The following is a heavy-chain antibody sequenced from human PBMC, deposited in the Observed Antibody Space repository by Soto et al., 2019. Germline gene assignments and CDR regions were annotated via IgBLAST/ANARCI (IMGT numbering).Heavy chain of an antibody. D-gene: IGHD6-13*01. CDR1: GYTFINFD. Sequence: ASVKVSCKASGYTFINFDISWVRQAVGQGLEWLGWMNPGSGKTGYASKFQGRVAMTRDASTGTSHLELSSLTSDDTAVYYCARMASAGTLNWFDPWGQGTLVTVSS. V-gene: IGHV1-8*02. J-gene: IGHJ5*02. CDR2: MNPGSGKT. CDR3: ARMASAGTLNWFDP.